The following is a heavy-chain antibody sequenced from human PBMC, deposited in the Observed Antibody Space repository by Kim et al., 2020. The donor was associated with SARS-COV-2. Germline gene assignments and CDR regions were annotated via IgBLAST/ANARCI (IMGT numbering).Heavy chain of an antibody. Sequence: SETLSLTCAVYGGSFSGYYWSWIRQPPGKGLEWIGEINHSGSTNYNPSLKSRVTISVDTSKNQFSLKLSSVTAADTAVYYCARGPNDYRPFDYWGQGTLVTVSS. CDR1: GGSFSGYY. V-gene: IGHV4-34*01. J-gene: IGHJ4*02. CDR2: INHSGST. CDR3: ARGPNDYRPFDY. D-gene: IGHD4-4*01.